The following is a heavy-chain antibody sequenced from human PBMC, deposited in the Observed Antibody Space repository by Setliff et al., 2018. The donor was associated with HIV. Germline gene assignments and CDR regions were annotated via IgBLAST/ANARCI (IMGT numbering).Heavy chain of an antibody. CDR3: ARQLSNSFDY. CDR2: ISPHSGGT. CDR1: GYTFNSYG. Sequence: ASVKVSCKTSGYTFNSYGISWVRQAPGRGLEWMRWISPHSGGTRTTRTFRGRVTMTRDTSINTAYMELSGVRSDDTAVYFCARQLSNSFDYWGQGTLVTVSS. V-gene: IGHV1-2*02. D-gene: IGHD1-1*01. J-gene: IGHJ4*02.